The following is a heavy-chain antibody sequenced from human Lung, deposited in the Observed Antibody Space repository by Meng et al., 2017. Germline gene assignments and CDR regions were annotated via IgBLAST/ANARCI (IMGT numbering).Heavy chain of an antibody. CDR3: ARGTPGRSYSDF. D-gene: IGHD3-10*01. V-gene: IGHV1-18*04. CDR2: LGAHDGDR. J-gene: IGHJ4*02. CDR1: DYTFTGYG. Sequence: QVHPGQSGAEVKKHGASVKVSCKSSDYTFTGYGVSWVRQAPGQGLEWMAWLGAHDGDRSHAPRFQGRVTVTADRLTATSFMELRNLRYDDTAVYYCARGTPGRSYSDFWGQGTLVTVSS.